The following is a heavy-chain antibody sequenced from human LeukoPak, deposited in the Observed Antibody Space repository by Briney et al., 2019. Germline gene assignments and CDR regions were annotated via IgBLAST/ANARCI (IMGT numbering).Heavy chain of an antibody. Sequence: SETLSLTCTVSGGSISSYYWSWIRQPPGKGLEWIGYIYYSGSTNYGPSLKNRVTISVDTSKNQFSLKLSSVTAADTAVYYCARGGYCSSTSCYFSSENWFDPWGQGTLVTVSS. V-gene: IGHV4-59*01. CDR1: GGSISSYY. CDR2: IYYSGST. D-gene: IGHD2-2*03. CDR3: ARGGYCSSTSCYFSSENWFDP. J-gene: IGHJ5*02.